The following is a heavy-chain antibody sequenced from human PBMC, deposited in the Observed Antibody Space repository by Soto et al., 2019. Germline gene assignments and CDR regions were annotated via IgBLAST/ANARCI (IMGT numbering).Heavy chain of an antibody. CDR3: ARVRRYYYDSSGYRGVYYYYGMDV. CDR1: GGSLSSYY. J-gene: IGHJ6*02. D-gene: IGHD3-22*01. Sequence: SETLSLTCTVSGGSLSSYYWSWIRQTPGKGLEWIGYIYYSGSTNYNPSLKSRVTISVDTSKNQFSLKLSSVTAADTAVYYCARVRRYYYDSSGYRGVYYYYGMDVWGQGTTVTVSS. CDR2: IYYSGST. V-gene: IGHV4-59*01.